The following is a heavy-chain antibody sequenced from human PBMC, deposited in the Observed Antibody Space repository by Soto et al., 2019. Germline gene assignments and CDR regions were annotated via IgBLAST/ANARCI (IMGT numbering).Heavy chain of an antibody. CDR1: GGSFSGYY. J-gene: IGHJ3*02. D-gene: IGHD3-22*01. CDR2: ISRGGTT. V-gene: IGHV4-34*01. CDR3: ARGPYYYDASAYYYALGFDI. Sequence: QVQLQQWGAGLLKPSETLSLTCGVYGGSFSGYYWSWIRQPPGKGLEWIGEISRGGTTNYKPPLKSRVTISVDPSKNQFSLRLSSVTAADTAVYYCARGPYYYDASAYYYALGFDIWGQGTLVTVSS.